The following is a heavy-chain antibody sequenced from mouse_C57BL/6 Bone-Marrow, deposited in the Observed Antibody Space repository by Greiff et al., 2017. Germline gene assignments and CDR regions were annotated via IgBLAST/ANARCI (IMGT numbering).Heavy chain of an antibody. CDR1: GYSITSGYY. D-gene: IGHD1-1*01. Sequence: EVQLQQSGPGLVKPSQSLSLTCSVTGYSITSGYYWNWIRQFPGNKLEWMGYISYDGSNNYNPSLKNRISITRDTSKNQFFLKLNSVTTEDTATYYCARVSYGSSPRWYFDGWGTGTTVTVSS. CDR3: ARVSYGSSPRWYFDG. V-gene: IGHV3-6*01. J-gene: IGHJ1*03. CDR2: ISYDGSN.